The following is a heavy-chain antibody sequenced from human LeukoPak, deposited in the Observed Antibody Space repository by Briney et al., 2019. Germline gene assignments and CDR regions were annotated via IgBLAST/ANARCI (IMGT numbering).Heavy chain of an antibody. J-gene: IGHJ5*02. CDR2: ITPNSGGT. Sequence: ASVKVSCKASGYTFTGYYMHWVRQAPGQGLEWMGRITPNSGGTNYAQKFQGRFTMTRDPSISTAYMELSRLRSDDTAVYYCARGSGWKRSWFDPWGQGTLVTVSS. V-gene: IGHV1-2*06. D-gene: IGHD4-23*01. CDR3: ARGSGWKRSWFDP. CDR1: GYTFTGYY.